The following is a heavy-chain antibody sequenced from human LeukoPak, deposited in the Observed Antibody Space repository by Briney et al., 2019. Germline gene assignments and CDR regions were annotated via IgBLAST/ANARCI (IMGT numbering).Heavy chain of an antibody. CDR3: TGFETSGPYAFDI. D-gene: IGHD5-12*01. CDR1: GFSFSRSL. V-gene: IGHV3-15*01. J-gene: IGHJ3*02. CDR2: IKTKTDGVTT. Sequence: SGGSLSLSSAASGFSFSRSLASGVRQAPGKGLEWVGRIKTKTDGVTTDYAAHVKGRITLSRDDSKNTVYLQMTSLKIEDTAVYFCTGFETSGPYAFDIWGRGTMVTVSS.